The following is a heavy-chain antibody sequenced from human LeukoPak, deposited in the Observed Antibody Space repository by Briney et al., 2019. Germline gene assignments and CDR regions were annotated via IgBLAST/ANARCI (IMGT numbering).Heavy chain of an antibody. CDR1: GGSFSGYY. Sequence: SETLSLTCAVYGGSFSGYYWSWIRQPPGKGLEWIGEINHSGSTNYNPSLKSRFTISVDTSKNQFSLKLSSVTAADTAVYYCARFPVWSIGSFDYWGQGTLVTVSS. CDR3: ARFPVWSIGSFDY. J-gene: IGHJ4*02. V-gene: IGHV4-34*01. D-gene: IGHD2-8*02. CDR2: INHSGST.